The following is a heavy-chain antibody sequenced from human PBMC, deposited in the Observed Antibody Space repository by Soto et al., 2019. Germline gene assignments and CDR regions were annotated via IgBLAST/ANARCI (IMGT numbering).Heavy chain of an antibody. J-gene: IGHJ5*02. CDR2: IWYDGTTK. D-gene: IGHD5-12*01. V-gene: IGHV3-33*01. CDR1: GFSLSGYG. Sequence: QVQLVESGGGVVQPGRSLRLSCEVSGFSLSGYGMHWVRQAPGKGLERVAVIWYDGTTKNYADSVKGRFTISRDSSKNTVYLQMDSLKVEDTAVYYCARDVDRTSHLNWFDPWGQGVMVTVSS. CDR3: ARDVDRTSHLNWFDP.